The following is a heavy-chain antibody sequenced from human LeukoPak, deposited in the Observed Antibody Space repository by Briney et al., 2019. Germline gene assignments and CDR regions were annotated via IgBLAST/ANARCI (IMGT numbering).Heavy chain of an antibody. Sequence: GGSLRLSCAAFGFTFSSYAMSWVRQAPGKGLEWVSAISGSGGSTYYADSVKGRFTISRDNSKNTLYLQMNSLRAEDTAVYYCAKDLVRNSVHIVVVVAARASFDYWGQGTLVTVSS. J-gene: IGHJ4*02. D-gene: IGHD2-15*01. CDR1: GFTFSSYA. V-gene: IGHV3-23*01. CDR3: AKDLVRNSVHIVVVVAARASFDY. CDR2: ISGSGGST.